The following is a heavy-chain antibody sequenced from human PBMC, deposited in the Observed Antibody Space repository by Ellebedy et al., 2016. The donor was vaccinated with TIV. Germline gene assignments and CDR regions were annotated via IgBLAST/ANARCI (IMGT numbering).Heavy chain of an antibody. CDR3: ATVRGQWLAFDY. CDR2: IYSSRGT. V-gene: IGHV3-53*01. D-gene: IGHD6-19*01. Sequence: PGGSLRLSCAASGFTVSSNHMSWVRQAPGKGLERVSVIYSSRGTYYADSVKGRFIISRDNSKNTVYLQMNSLGAEDTAVYYCATVRGQWLAFDYWGQGTLVTVSS. CDR1: GFTVSSNH. J-gene: IGHJ4*02.